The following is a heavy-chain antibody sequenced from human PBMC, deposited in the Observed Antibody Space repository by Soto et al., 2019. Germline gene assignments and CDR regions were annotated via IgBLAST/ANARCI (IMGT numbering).Heavy chain of an antibody. V-gene: IGHV4-34*01. CDR3: ARDSSSSGNIYYMDV. J-gene: IGHJ6*03. D-gene: IGHD6-6*01. CDR1: GGSFSGYY. Sequence: SETLSLTCAVYGGSFSGYYWSWIRQPPGKGLEWIGEINHSGSTNYNPSLKSRVTISVDTSKNQFSLKLSSVTAADTAVYYCARDSSSSGNIYYMDVWGKGTTVTSP. CDR2: INHSGST.